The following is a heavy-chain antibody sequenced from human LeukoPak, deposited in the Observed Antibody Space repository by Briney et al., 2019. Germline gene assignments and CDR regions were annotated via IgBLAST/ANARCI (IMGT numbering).Heavy chain of an antibody. J-gene: IGHJ4*02. D-gene: IGHD7-27*01. Sequence: GGSLRLSCAASGFAFSNYGMNWVRQAPGKGLEWVSGITGSGDTTYYADSVKGRFTTSRDNSKNTLYLQMNSPRAEDTAAYYCAKDGNWARFENWGQGTLVTVSS. CDR1: GFAFSNYG. V-gene: IGHV3-23*01. CDR3: AKDGNWARFEN. CDR2: ITGSGDTT.